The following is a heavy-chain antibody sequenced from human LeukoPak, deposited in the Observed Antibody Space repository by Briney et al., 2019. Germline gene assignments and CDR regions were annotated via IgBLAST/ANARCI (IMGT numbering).Heavy chain of an antibody. CDR1: GGSFSGYY. CDR2: INHSGST. J-gene: IGHJ3*02. V-gene: IGHV4-34*01. Sequence: SETLSLTCAVYGGSFSGYYRSWIRQPPGKGLEWIGEINHSGSTNYNPSLKSRVTISVDTSKNQFSLKLSSVTAADTAVYYCAREEWDPVQLYAFDIWGQGTMVTVSS. CDR3: AREEWDPVQLYAFDI. D-gene: IGHD1-26*01.